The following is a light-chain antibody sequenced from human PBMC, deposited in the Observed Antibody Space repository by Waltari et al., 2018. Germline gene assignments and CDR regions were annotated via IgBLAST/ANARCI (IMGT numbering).Light chain of an antibody. Sequence: EIVLTQFPPTLPFSPGEKATLSCRASQSVSSYLAWYQQKPGQAPRLLIYDASNRATGIPARFSGSGYGTDFTLTISSLEPEDFAVYYCQQRSNWPRTFGHGSKVEIK. CDR2: DAS. CDR1: QSVSSY. V-gene: IGKV3-11*01. J-gene: IGKJ1*01. CDR3: QQRSNWPRT.